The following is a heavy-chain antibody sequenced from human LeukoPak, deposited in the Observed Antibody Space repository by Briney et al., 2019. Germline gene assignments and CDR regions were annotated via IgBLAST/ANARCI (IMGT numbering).Heavy chain of an antibody. V-gene: IGHV1-2*02. CDR1: EYTFTSYY. D-gene: IGHD2-21*02. CDR2: INPNSGGT. Sequence: ASVKVSCKASEYTFTSYYMHWVRQAPGQGLEWMGWINPNSGGTRYAQKSQGRVTMTRDTSSSTAYMELSRLRSDDTAVYYCARGVTASGFYYYMDVWGKGTTVTISS. CDR3: ARGVTASGFYYYMDV. J-gene: IGHJ6*03.